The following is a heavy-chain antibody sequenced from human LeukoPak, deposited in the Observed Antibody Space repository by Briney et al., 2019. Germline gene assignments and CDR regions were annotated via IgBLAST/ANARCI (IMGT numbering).Heavy chain of an antibody. J-gene: IGHJ6*03. D-gene: IGHD3-22*01. CDR1: GYTFTSYG. CDR3: ARGSRDYYDSSGYYYDYYHYYYMDV. CDR2: ISAYNGNT. Sequence: ASVKVSCKASGYTFTSYGISWVRQAPGQGLEWMGWISAYNGNTNYAQKLQGRVTMTTDTSTSTAYMELRSLRSDDTAVYYCARGSRDYYDSSGYYYDYYHYYYMDVWGKGTTVTISS. V-gene: IGHV1-18*01.